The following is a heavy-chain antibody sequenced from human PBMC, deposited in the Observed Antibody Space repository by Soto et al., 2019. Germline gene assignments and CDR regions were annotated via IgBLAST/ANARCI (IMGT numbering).Heavy chain of an antibody. CDR1: GYTFTGCN. CDR2: MSPNSGNT. V-gene: IGHV1-8*01. J-gene: IGHJ4*02. D-gene: IGHD1-26*01. CDR3: ARGPIGRISPPYYFDY. Sequence: ASVKVSCKDYGYTFTGCNINWVRQAAGQGLEWMGWMSPNSGNTGYAQNFQGRVTMTRNTSISTAYLELSSLRSEDTALYYCARGPIGRISPPYYFDYWGQGTLVNVSS.